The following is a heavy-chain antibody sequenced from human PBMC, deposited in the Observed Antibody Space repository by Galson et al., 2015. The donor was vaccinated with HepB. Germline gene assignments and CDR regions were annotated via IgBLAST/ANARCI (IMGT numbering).Heavy chain of an antibody. D-gene: IGHD6-13*01. J-gene: IGHJ3*02. CDR1: GFSFNTYW. V-gene: IGHV3-7*01. Sequence: SLRLSCAASGFSFNTYWMTWVRQSPGKGLEWVANIKEDGSVRYCVDSVKGRFTISRDNANNLLFLQMNSLRVEDTAVYYCARDQNYEYSSRWYDAFDIWGQGTMVTVSS. CDR2: IKEDGSVR. CDR3: ARDQNYEYSSRWYDAFDI.